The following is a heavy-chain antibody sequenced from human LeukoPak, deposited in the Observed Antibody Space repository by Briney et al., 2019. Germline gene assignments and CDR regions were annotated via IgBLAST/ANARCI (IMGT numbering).Heavy chain of an antibody. CDR2: ISSTSSDI. CDR1: GLTFSSYT. V-gene: IGHV3-21*01. J-gene: IGHJ6*02. D-gene: IGHD5-18*01. CDR3: ARYWDTAMDYFYYYGMDV. Sequence: GGSLRLSCAASGLTFSSYTINWVRQAPGKGLEWVSSISSTSSDIYYADSVKGRFTISRDNAKDSVYLQMNSLRAEDTAVYYCARYWDTAMDYFYYYGMDVWGQGTTVIVSS.